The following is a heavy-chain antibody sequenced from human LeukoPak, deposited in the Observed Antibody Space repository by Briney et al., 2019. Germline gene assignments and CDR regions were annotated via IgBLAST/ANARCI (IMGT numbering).Heavy chain of an antibody. D-gene: IGHD6-13*01. J-gene: IGHJ4*02. Sequence: TGGSLRLSCVASGFTFSSFWMSWDRQAPGKGLEFVANIDQDGSVRNYVDSVKGRFIISRDNAKNSLYLQMDSLRAEDTAVYFCARDPGSSSFDYWGLGTPVTVSS. CDR3: ARDPGSSSFDY. CDR1: GFTFSSFW. CDR2: IDQDGSVR. V-gene: IGHV3-7*01.